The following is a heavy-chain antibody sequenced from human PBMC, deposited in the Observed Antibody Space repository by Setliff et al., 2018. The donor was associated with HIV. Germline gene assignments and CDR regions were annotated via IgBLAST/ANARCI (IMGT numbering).Heavy chain of an antibody. J-gene: IGHJ4*02. V-gene: IGHV1-8*02. CDR3: AREMRSAIFGVVIRGAFDF. D-gene: IGHD3-3*01. CDR1: GYTFTSYD. Sequence: ASVKVSCKASGYTFTSYDLYWVRQATGQGLEWMGWMNPNSGNTGYAQKFQGRVTMTKNTSISTAYMELSSLRSEDAAVYYCAREMRSAIFGVVIRGAFDFWGQGTLVTVSS. CDR2: MNPNSGNT.